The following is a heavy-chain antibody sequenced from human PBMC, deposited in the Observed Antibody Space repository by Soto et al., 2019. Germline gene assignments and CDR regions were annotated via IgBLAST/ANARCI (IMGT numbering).Heavy chain of an antibody. CDR2: LSGSGIST. CDR3: VKPPVITASYYYYDMDV. D-gene: IGHD4-4*01. CDR1: GVTFGSYA. J-gene: IGHJ6*02. Sequence: EVQLLESGGGLVQPGGSLRLSCAASGVTFGSYAMGWVRQAPGRGLEWVSSLSGSGISTYYTDSVKGRFTISRDNSKNTVFLQMNSLRDEDTAVYYCVKPPVITASYYYYDMDVWGQGTTVTVSS. V-gene: IGHV3-23*01.